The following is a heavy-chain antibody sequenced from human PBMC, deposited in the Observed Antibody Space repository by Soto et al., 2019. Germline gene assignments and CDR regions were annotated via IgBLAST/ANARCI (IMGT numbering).Heavy chain of an antibody. CDR3: ARAKFESTGWHQFDI. CDR1: GGSFTGHF. J-gene: IGHJ4*02. CDR2: VSHSGNT. V-gene: IGHV4-34*02. D-gene: IGHD2-15*01. Sequence: QVHLEQRGAGLLKPSETLSLTCTVSGGSFTGHFWSWVRQPPGKGLEWIGEVSHSGNTKYYPSLRSRVTLSVDPSKNQISLASTSVTAADTAVYYCARAKFESTGWHQFDIWGQGTLVTVSS.